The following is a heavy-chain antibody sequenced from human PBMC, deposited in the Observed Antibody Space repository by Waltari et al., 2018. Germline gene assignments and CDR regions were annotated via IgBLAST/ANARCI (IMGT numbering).Heavy chain of an antibody. J-gene: IGHJ4*02. Sequence: VQLQQSGPGLVKPSQTLPLTCAISGDSVSNNNGAWNWIRQSPSRGLEWLGRTYYRSKWYNDYADSVKGRITIDPDTAKNQFSLQLHFVTPEDTAVYFCARGWAVDSWGQGTLVTVSS. CDR3: ARGWAVDS. CDR1: GDSVSNNNGA. D-gene: IGHD3-16*01. CDR2: TYYRSKWYN. V-gene: IGHV6-1*01.